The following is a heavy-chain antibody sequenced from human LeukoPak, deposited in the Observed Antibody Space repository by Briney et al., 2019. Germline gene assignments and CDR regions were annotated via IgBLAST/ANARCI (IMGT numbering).Heavy chain of an antibody. D-gene: IGHD3-22*01. Sequence: GGSLRLSCAVSGITLSNYGMSWVRQAPGKGLEWVAGISGSGGSTNYAESVKGRFTVSRDNRKNTLFLQTNSLTAEDTAVYFCAKRGVVIRVILVGFHKEAYYFDSWGQGALVTVSS. V-gene: IGHV3-23*01. CDR2: ISGSGGST. CDR3: AKRGVVIRVILVGFHKEAYYFDS. CDR1: GITLSNYG. J-gene: IGHJ4*02.